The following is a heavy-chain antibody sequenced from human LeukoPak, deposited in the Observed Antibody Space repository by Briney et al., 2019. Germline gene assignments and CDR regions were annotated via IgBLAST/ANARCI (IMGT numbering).Heavy chain of an antibody. V-gene: IGHV3-30-3*01. Sequence: GGSLRLSCAASGFTFSSYAMHWVRQAPGKGLEWVAVISYDGSYKYYADSVKGRFTISRDNSKNTLYLQMNSLRAEDTAVYYCARESYYYGSGSMDDYWGQGTLVTVSS. CDR3: ARESYYYGSGSMDDY. CDR1: GFTFSSYA. CDR2: ISYDGSYK. J-gene: IGHJ4*02. D-gene: IGHD3-10*01.